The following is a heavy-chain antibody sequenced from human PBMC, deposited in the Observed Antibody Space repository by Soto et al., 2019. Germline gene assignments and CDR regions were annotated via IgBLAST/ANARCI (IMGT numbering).Heavy chain of an antibody. CDR2: ISYDGSNK. D-gene: IGHD5-12*01. Sequence: QVQLVESGGGVVQPGRSLRLSCAASGFTFSSYAMHWVRQAPGKGLEWVAVISYDGSNKYYADSVKGRFTISRDNSKNTLYLQMNSLRAEDTAVYYCAREYSGYDGGDYYYYGMDVWGQGTTVTVSS. CDR3: AREYSGYDGGDYYYYGMDV. V-gene: IGHV3-30-3*01. CDR1: GFTFSSYA. J-gene: IGHJ6*02.